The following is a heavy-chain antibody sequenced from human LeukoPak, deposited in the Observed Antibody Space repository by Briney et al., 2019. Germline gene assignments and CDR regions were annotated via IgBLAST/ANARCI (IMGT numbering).Heavy chain of an antibody. D-gene: IGHD2-15*01. V-gene: IGHV3-74*01. CDR2: INTDGSST. J-gene: IGHJ4*02. CDR1: GFTFSSYW. CDR3: ARVWIGGAFDY. Sequence: GGSLRLSCAASGFTFSSYWMHWVRHAPGKGLVWVSRINTDGSSTSYADSVKGRFTISRDNAKNTLYLQMNSLRAEDTAVYYCARVWIGGAFDYWGQGTLVTVSS.